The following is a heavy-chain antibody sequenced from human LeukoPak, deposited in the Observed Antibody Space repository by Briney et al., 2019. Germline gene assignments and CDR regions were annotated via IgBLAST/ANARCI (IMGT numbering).Heavy chain of an antibody. J-gene: IGHJ3*02. D-gene: IGHD2-15*01. V-gene: IGHV3-48*01. Sequence: GGSLRLSCAASGFSFSSYSMNWVRQAPGEGREGVSYISWSSSTIHYADSVKGRFTISRDNAKNSLYLQMNSLRAEDTAVYYCARAGCGWVLTPCDAFDIWGQGTMVTVSS. CDR3: ARAGCGWVLTPCDAFDI. CDR1: GFSFSSYS. CDR2: ISWSSSTI.